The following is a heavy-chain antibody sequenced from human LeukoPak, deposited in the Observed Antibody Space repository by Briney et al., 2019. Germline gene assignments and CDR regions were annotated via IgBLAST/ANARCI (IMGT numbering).Heavy chain of an antibody. CDR2: IKQDGSEK. J-gene: IGHJ4*02. V-gene: IGHV3-7*01. D-gene: IGHD1-26*01. CDR3: ARDLVGDSDY. CDR1: GFTFSRCW. Sequence: GGSLRLFCAASGFTFSRCWMSWVRQAPGKGLEWVANIKQDGSEKYYVDSVKGRFTISRDNAKNSLYLQMNSLRAEDTAVYYCARDLVGDSDYWGQGTLVTVSS.